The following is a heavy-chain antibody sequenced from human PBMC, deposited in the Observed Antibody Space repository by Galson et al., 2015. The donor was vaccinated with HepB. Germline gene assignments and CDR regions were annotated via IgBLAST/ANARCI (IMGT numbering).Heavy chain of an antibody. CDR2: IRSKSDGGET. Sequence: LRLSCAVSGFNVDNAWMSWVRQAPGKGLEWVGRIRSKSDGGETKYAAPVKGRFTISREDLTNTLSLQMKSLKIEDTAVYYCTTVATISGVMRDYWGQGTLVTVSS. CDR1: GFNVDNAW. D-gene: IGHD3-3*01. CDR3: TTVATISGVMRDY. J-gene: IGHJ4*02. V-gene: IGHV3-15*01.